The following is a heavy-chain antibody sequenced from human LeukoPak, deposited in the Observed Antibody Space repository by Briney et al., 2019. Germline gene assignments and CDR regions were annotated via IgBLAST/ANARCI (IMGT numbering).Heavy chain of an antibody. CDR3: ANSLVASDAFDI. CDR1: GFTFSSYA. J-gene: IGHJ3*02. Sequence: PGRSLRLSCAASGFTFSSYAMHWVRQAPGKGLEWVAVISYDGSNKYYADSVKGRFTISRDNSKNTLYLQMNSLRAEDTAVYYCANSLVASDAFDIWGQGTMVTVSS. V-gene: IGHV3-30-3*01. D-gene: IGHD5-12*01. CDR2: ISYDGSNK.